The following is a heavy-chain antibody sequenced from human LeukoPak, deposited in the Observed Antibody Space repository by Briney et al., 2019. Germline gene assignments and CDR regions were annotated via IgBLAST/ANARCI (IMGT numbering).Heavy chain of an antibody. CDR3: ARNGLLWFGDLFPHNWFDP. D-gene: IGHD3-10*01. V-gene: IGHV1-8*01. J-gene: IGHJ5*02. Sequence: ASVKVSCKASGYTFTSYDINWVRQATGQGLEWMGWMNPNSGNTGYAQKFQGRVTMTRNTSISTAYIEPSSLRSEDTAVYYCARNGLLWFGDLFPHNWFDPWGQGTLVTVSS. CDR2: MNPNSGNT. CDR1: GYTFTSYD.